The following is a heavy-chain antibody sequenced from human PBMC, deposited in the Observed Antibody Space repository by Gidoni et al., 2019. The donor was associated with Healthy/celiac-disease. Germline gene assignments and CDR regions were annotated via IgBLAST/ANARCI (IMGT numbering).Heavy chain of an antibody. CDR2: ISSGGST. J-gene: IGHJ4*02. V-gene: IGHV3-53*01. D-gene: IGHD6-19*01. CDR1: GFPVSSNY. Sequence: EVQLVESGGGLIQPGGSLRLSCAASGFPVSSNYMICVRQAPGNGREWVSVISSGGSTYYADSVKGRFTISRDNSKNTLYLQMNSLRAEDTAVYYCARGSGWYYFDYWGQGTLVTVSS. CDR3: ARGSGWYYFDY.